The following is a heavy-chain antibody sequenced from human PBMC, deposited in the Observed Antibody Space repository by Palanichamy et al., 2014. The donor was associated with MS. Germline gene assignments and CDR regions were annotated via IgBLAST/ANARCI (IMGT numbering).Heavy chain of an antibody. CDR3: ARDGELGREDAFDI. CDR1: GFTFSSYW. CDR2: INSDGSST. J-gene: IGHJ3*02. Sequence: EVQLVESGGGLVQPGGSLGLSCAASGFTFSSYWMHWVRQAPGKGLVWVSRINSDGSSTSYADSVKGRFTISRDNAKNTLYLQMNSLRAEDTAVYYCARDGELGREDAFDIWGQGTMVTVSS. D-gene: IGHD7-27*01. V-gene: IGHV3-74*01.